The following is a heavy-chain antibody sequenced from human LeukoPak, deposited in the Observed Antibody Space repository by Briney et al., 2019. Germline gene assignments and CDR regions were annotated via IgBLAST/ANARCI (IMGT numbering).Heavy chain of an antibody. CDR1: GFTFSSYA. V-gene: IGHV3-30-3*01. D-gene: IGHD1-1*01. CDR3: ASRPRTTPSFNY. CDR2: ISYYDGNNI. J-gene: IGHJ4*02. Sequence: GGSLRLSCAASGFTFSSYAMHWVRQAPGKGLEWVALISYYDGNNIYYAGSVKGRFTISRDNARNSLFLQMNSLRTEDTAFYYCASRPRTTPSFNYWGQGTLVTVSS.